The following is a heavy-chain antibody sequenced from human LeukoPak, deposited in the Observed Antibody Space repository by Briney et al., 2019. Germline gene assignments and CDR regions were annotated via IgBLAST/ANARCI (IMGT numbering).Heavy chain of an antibody. D-gene: IGHD4-17*01. CDR2: MNPNSGNT. J-gene: IGHJ6*03. V-gene: IGHV1-8*02. Sequence: GASVKVSCKASGYTFTGYYMHWVRQAPGQGLEWMGWMNPNSGNTGYAQKFQGRVTMTRNTSISTAYMELSSLRSEDTAVYYCARARTTVTEIYYYYYMDVWGKGTTVTISS. CDR3: ARARTTVTEIYYYYYMDV. CDR1: GYTFTGYY.